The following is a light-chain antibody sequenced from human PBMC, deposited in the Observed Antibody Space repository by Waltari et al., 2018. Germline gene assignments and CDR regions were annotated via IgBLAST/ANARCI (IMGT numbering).Light chain of an antibody. J-gene: IGKJ2*01. CDR1: ESILYPSNNKNF. Sequence: DIVMTQSPDSLAVSLGERATITCKSSESILYPSNNKNFLGWFQHKPGQPTKMLFYWASTRQPEVPARFSGSGSGTEFTLTISSVQAEDVAIYYCQQYYSNPRTFGQGTRLEIK. CDR3: QQYYSNPRT. V-gene: IGKV4-1*01. CDR2: WAS.